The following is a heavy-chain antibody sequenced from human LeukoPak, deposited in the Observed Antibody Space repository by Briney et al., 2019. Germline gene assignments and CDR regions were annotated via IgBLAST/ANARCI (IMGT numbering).Heavy chain of an antibody. CDR3: ASGESYYYGMGV. CDR2: IYYSGST. CDR1: GGSISSGDYY. V-gene: IGHV4-30-4*01. J-gene: IGHJ6*02. Sequence: PSQTLSLTCTVSGGSISSGDYYSSWIRQPPGKGLEWIGYIYYSGSTYYNPSLKSRVTLSVDTSKNQFSLKLSSVTAADTAVYYCASGESYYYGMGVWGQGTTVTVSS.